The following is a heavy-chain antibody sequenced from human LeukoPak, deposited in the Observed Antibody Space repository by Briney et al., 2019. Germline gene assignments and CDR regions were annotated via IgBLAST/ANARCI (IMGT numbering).Heavy chain of an antibody. J-gene: IGHJ4*02. CDR1: GFTFDNYG. D-gene: IGHD1-1*01. CDR2: INWNGGSI. CDR3: ARFDGGERIFDY. Sequence: GGSLRLSCAASGFTFDNYGMSWVRLAPGKGLEWVSGINWNGGSIGYAHSVKGRFTISRDNAKNSLYLQMNSLRAEDTAVYYCARFDGGERIFDYWGQGTLVTVSS. V-gene: IGHV3-20*04.